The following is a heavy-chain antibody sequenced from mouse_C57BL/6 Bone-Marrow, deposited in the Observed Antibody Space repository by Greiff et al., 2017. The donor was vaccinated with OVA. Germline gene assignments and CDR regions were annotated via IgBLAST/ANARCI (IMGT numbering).Heavy chain of an antibody. CDR2: INPGSGGT. CDR3: ASGGYYFDY. D-gene: IGHD1-1*02. J-gene: IGHJ2*01. V-gene: IGHV1-54*01. CDR1: GYAFTNYL. Sequence: QVQLQQSGAELVRPGTSVKVSCKASGYAFTNYLIEWVKQRPGQGLEWIGVINPGSGGTNYNEKFKGKATLTADKSSSTAYMQLSSLTSEDSAVYFCASGGYYFDYGGQGTTLTVSS.